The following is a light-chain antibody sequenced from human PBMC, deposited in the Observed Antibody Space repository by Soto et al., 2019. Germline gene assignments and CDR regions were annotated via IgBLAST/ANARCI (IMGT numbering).Light chain of an antibody. CDR3: QQYENPPT. J-gene: IGKJ5*01. CDR2: DAS. V-gene: IGKV1-33*01. CDR1: QNINNY. Sequence: IQMTQSPSSLSAPVGDRVTIICQASQNINNYLNWYQQKPGRAPKLLIYDASNLEAGAPSRFRGSGSGTDFTLTISRLQPEDIATYYCQQYENPPTFGQGTRVEIK.